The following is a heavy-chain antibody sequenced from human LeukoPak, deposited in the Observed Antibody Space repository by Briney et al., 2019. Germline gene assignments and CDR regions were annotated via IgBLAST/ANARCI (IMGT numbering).Heavy chain of an antibody. V-gene: IGHV1-69*05. J-gene: IGHJ4*02. CDR2: IIPIFGTA. D-gene: IGHD3-16*02. CDR1: GGTFSSYA. Sequence: SVKVSCKASGGTFSSYAISWVRQAPGQGLEWMGRIIPIFGTANYAQKFRGRVTITTDESTSTAYMELSSLRSEDTAVYYCASTVPVWGSYRYYFDYWGQGTLVTVSS. CDR3: ASTVPVWGSYRYYFDY.